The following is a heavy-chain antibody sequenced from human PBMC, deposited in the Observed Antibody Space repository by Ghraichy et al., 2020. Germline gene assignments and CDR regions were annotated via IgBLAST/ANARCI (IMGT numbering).Heavy chain of an antibody. J-gene: IGHJ4*02. D-gene: IGHD2-15*01. CDR2: IYYSGIT. Sequence: ETLSLTCTVSGGSVSSGSYYWSWVRQPPGEGLEWIGDIYYSGITAHNPSLKSRVTISVDTSKNQFSLKLSSVTAADTAVYYCARTSLHYSSDYWGQGTLVTVSS. V-gene: IGHV4-61*01. CDR1: GGSVSSGSYY. CDR3: ARTSLHYSSDY.